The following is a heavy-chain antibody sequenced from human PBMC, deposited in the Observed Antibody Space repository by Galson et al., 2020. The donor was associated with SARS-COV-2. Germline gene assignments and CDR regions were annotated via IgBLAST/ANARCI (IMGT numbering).Heavy chain of an antibody. V-gene: IGHV4-39*01. Sequence: SETLSLTCTVSGGSISSGSYYWGWIRQPPGKGLEWIGSIYYSGSTYYNPSLKSRVTISVDTSKNQFSLKLSSVTAADTAVYYCARQSGSYLIYYFDYWGQGTLVTVSS. CDR2: IYYSGST. CDR3: ARQSGSYLIYYFDY. D-gene: IGHD1-26*01. J-gene: IGHJ4*02. CDR1: GGSISSGSYY.